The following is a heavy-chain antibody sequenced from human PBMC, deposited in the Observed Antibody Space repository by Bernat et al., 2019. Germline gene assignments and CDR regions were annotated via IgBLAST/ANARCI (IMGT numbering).Heavy chain of an antibody. Sequence: EVQLVESGGGLVKPGGSLRLSCAASGFIFSSYNMNWVRQAPGKGLEWVSSISSSSAYIYYADSEKGRLTISRANAKNSLYLQMNSLRAEDTAVYYCARESQDIGVVIAAVDLWGQGTMVTVSS. V-gene: IGHV3-21*01. CDR2: ISSSSAYI. CDR3: ARESQDIGVVIAAVDL. J-gene: IGHJ3*01. CDR1: GFIFSSYN. D-gene: IGHD2-15*01.